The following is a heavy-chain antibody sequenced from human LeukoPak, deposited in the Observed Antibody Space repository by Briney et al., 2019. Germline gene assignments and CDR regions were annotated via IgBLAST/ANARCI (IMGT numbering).Heavy chain of an antibody. CDR3: AREVYYDSSGYYN. CDR2: MNPNNGNT. J-gene: IGHJ4*02. V-gene: IGHV1-8*03. CDR1: GYTSTSYD. Sequence: GASVKVSCKASGYTSTSYDINWVRQAPGQGLEWMGWMNPNNGNTGYAQKFQGRVTITRNASISTAYMELSSLRSEDTAVYYCAREVYYDSSGYYNWGQGTLVTVSS. D-gene: IGHD3-22*01.